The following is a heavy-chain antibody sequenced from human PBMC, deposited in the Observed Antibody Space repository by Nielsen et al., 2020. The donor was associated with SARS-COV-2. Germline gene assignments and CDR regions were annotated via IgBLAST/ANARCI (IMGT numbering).Heavy chain of an antibody. D-gene: IGHD3-10*01. CDR3: AAYYASGSYSSGSSNYYYYGKDV. CDR1: GFTFSSYN. J-gene: IGHJ6*02. Sequence: GESLKISCVASGFTFSSYNMNWVRQAPGKGLEWVSCISSSSSYIYYEDSVKGRFTISRDNAENSLYLQMNSLRAEDTAVYYCAAYYASGSYSSGSSNYYYYGKDVWGQGTTVTVSS. CDR2: ISSSSSYI. V-gene: IGHV3-21*01.